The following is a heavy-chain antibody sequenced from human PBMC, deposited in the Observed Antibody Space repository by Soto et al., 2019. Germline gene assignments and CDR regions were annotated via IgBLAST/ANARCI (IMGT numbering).Heavy chain of an antibody. CDR2: TYYRSRWYN. Sequence: SPTLSLTCAISGDSVSSNNAAWNWVRPSPSRGLEWLGRTYYRSRWYNDYAGSVKSRITINPDTSKNQFSLHLNSVTPDDTAIYYCARIAPGGSGGGTDYWGQGTLVTVSS. CDR1: GDSVSSNNAA. CDR3: ARIAPGGSGGGTDY. D-gene: IGHD6-19*01. V-gene: IGHV6-1*01. J-gene: IGHJ4*02.